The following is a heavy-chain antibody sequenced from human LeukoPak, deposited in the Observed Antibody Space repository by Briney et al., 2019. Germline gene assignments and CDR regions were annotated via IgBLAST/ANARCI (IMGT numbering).Heavy chain of an antibody. D-gene: IGHD3-10*01. Sequence: SETLSLTCNISGGPIGSYYWSWIRQSPGMGLEWIGYIYYSGSTNYNPSLKSRVTMSVDTSKNQFSLKLSSVTAADTAVYYCARGGITVVRGVLLTNYYYYGMDVWGQGTTVTVSS. CDR2: IYYSGST. V-gene: IGHV4-59*08. CDR1: GGPIGSYY. J-gene: IGHJ6*02. CDR3: ARGGITVVRGVLLTNYYYYGMDV.